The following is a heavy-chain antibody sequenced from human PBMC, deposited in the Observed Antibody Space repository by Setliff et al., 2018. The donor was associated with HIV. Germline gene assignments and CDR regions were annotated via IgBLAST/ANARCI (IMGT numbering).Heavy chain of an antibody. V-gene: IGHV4-34*01. CDR3: ARGGALPEGDGFDV. CDR2: VNHNGAT. Sequence: SETLSLTCAVYVDSFSPFYWTWIRQSPGKRLEWIGEVNHNGATKSNPSLKSRVIPSVDTSKNQFSLNLTSVTATDTGLYYCARGGALPEGDGFDVWSLGKMVTVSS. CDR1: VDSFSPFY. D-gene: IGHD2-15*01. J-gene: IGHJ3*01.